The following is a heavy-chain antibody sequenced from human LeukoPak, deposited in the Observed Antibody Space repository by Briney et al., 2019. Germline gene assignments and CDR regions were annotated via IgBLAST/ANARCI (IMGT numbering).Heavy chain of an antibody. D-gene: IGHD6-13*01. J-gene: IGHJ6*03. CDR1: GFTFSSYG. CDR2: ISGSGGST. V-gene: IGHV3-23*01. Sequence: AGGSLRLSCAASGFTFSSYGMSWVRQAPGKGLEWVSAISGSGGSTYYADSVKGRFTISRDNSKNTLYLQMSSLRAEDTAVYYCARAAAGPSYYYYMDVWGKGTTVTVSS. CDR3: ARAAAGPSYYYYMDV.